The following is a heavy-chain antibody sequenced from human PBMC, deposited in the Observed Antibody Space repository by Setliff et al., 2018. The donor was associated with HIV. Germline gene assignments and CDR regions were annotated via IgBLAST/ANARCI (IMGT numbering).Heavy chain of an antibody. D-gene: IGHD6-13*01. CDR3: ARHVPRSSRIDY. CDR1: GFTFSSYG. Sequence: GGSLRLSCQTSGFTFSSYGMHWVRQAPGKGLAWVATIWHDGSEKYYGDSVRGRFSISRDDSTKTLYLEMNQFSLKLGSVTAADTAVYYCARHVPRSSRIDYWGQGTLVTVSS. V-gene: IGHV3-33*01. CDR2: IWHDGSEK. J-gene: IGHJ4*02.